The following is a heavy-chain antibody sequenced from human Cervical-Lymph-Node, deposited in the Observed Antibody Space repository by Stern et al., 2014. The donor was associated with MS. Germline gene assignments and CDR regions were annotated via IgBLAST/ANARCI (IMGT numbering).Heavy chain of an antibody. V-gene: IGHV1-58*01. J-gene: IGHJ3*02. CDR3: AAEPGYYDSSGYDAFDI. Sequence: QLVESGPEVKKPGTSVKVSCKASGFTFTSSAVQWVRQARGQRLEWKGWIVVGSGNTNYAQKFQERVTITRDMSTSTAYMELSSLRSEDTAVYYCAAEPGYYDSSGYDAFDIWGQGTMVTVSS. D-gene: IGHD3-22*01. CDR2: IVVGSGNT. CDR1: GFTFTSSA.